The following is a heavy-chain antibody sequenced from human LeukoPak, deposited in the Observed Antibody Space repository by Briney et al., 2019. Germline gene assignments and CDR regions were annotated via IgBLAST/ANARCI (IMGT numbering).Heavy chain of an antibody. CDR1: GFKFSDYY. CDR2: ISSSGDTI. Sequence: GGSLRLSCAASGFKFSDYYMSWIRQAPGKGLEWISSISSSGDTIYYADSMKGRFTISRDNAKNSLYLQMNSLRAEDTAVYYCARDGPSNVAYCSSTICHVSHDAFDIWGQGTLVTVSS. J-gene: IGHJ3*02. D-gene: IGHD2-2*01. CDR3: ARDGPSNVAYCSSTICHVSHDAFDI. V-gene: IGHV3-11*04.